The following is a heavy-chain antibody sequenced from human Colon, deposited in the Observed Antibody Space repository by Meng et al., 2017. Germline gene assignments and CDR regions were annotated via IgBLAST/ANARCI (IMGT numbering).Heavy chain of an antibody. CDR2: TYYRSQWYS. CDR1: GDSVSSNRAV. J-gene: IGHJ4*01. D-gene: IGHD5-12*01. V-gene: IGHV6-1*01. CDR3: ARGLGGYENDY. Sequence: QLQQSGPGLVKPPQTLSLTVAISGDSVSSNRAVWNWIRQSPSRGLEWLGRTYYRSQWYSDYAPSVQGRITVNPDTSKNEFSLQLNSVTSDDTAVYYCARGLGGYENDYWGQGRLVTVSS.